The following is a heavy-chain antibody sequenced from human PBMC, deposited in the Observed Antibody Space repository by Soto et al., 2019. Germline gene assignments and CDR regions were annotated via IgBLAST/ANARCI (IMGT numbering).Heavy chain of an antibody. D-gene: IGHD5-12*01. V-gene: IGHV3-33*01. Sequence: GGSLRLSCAASGFRFSNYGMHWVRQPPGKGLEWVAVIWDDGSNKYYEDSVKGRFTISRDNSRNILYLELNSRREEDTADYYCARAPRRWGYGRQFIDPSGQGTLVTVSS. CDR3: ARAPRRWGYGRQFIDP. CDR1: GFRFSNYG. J-gene: IGHJ5*02. CDR2: IWDDGSNK.